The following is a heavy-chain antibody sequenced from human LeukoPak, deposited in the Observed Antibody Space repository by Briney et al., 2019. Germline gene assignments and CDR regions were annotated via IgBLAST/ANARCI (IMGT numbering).Heavy chain of an antibody. D-gene: IGHD1-26*01. J-gene: IGHJ4*02. V-gene: IGHV1-2*02. CDR3: ARGPIGGLRKGFDI. CDR1: GNTFAGYY. Sequence: ASVRVSCKASGNTFAGYYVHWVRQAPGQGLEWMGWINTHNGATNYAQHFQGRVTMTTDTAGTTAYMDLDGLISDDAAVYFCARGPIGGLRKGFDIWGQGTLVTVSS. CDR2: INTHNGAT.